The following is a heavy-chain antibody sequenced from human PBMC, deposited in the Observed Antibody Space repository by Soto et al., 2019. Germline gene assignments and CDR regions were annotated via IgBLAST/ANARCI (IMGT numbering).Heavy chain of an antibody. CDR3: ARESGITGTRAFSH. V-gene: IGHV4-31*11. D-gene: IGHD1-20*01. CDR1: GDSISDGPYF. J-gene: IGHJ4*02. CDR2: IFFNGIT. Sequence: PSETLSLTCVVSGDSISDGPYFWTWIRQPPGKGLGWVGYIFFNGITYYRPSLTSRLTISVDTSKNHFALSLTSVTAADTAIYYCARESGITGTRAFSHWGQGILVTVSS.